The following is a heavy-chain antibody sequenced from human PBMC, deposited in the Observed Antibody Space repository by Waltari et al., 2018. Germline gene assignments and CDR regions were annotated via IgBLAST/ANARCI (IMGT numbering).Heavy chain of an antibody. CDR1: GYSFSSGYY. CDR2: IYHTGTT. V-gene: IGHV4-38-2*01. D-gene: IGHD6-6*01. CDR3: ARGSLAAPPTY. Sequence: QLQLLESGPGLVQASETLSLTFAVSGYSFSSGYYWGWIRQPPGKGLQWIGSIYHTGTTYYNPSLKSRATMSIDTSKNQFSLNLSFVTAADTAVYYCARGSLAAPPTYWGQGNLVTVSS. J-gene: IGHJ4*02.